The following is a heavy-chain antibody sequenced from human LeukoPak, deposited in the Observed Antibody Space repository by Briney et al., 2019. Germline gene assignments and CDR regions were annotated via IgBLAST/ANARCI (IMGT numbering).Heavy chain of an antibody. Sequence: SQTLSLTCTVSGGSISSGGYYWSWIRQHPGKGLEWIGYIYYSGSTYYNPSLKSRVTISVDTSKNQFSLKLSSVTAADTAVYYCASVQDTAMVHRYFGYWGQGTLVTVSS. CDR3: ASVQDTAMVHRYFGY. J-gene: IGHJ4*02. CDR1: GGSISSGGYY. D-gene: IGHD5-18*01. CDR2: IYYSGST. V-gene: IGHV4-31*03.